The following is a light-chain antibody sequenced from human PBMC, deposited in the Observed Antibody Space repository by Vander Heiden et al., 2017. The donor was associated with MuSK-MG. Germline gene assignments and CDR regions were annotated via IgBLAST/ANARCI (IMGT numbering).Light chain of an antibody. CDR3: AAWDDSLSAVV. V-gene: IGLV1-47*01. CDR2: RNN. Sequence: QPLLTQPPSASGTPGQRVPISCSGSSSNIGSNYVYWYQQLPGTAPKLRIYRNNQRPSGVPDRFSGSKSGTSASLAISGLRPEDEADYYCAAWDDSLSAVVFGGGTKLTVL. CDR1: SSNIGSNY. J-gene: IGLJ2*01.